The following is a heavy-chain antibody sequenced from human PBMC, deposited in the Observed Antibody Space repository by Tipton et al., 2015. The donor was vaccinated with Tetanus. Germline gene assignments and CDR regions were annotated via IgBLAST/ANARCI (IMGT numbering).Heavy chain of an antibody. J-gene: IGHJ4*02. V-gene: IGHV4-30-4*01. CDR3: ARDRRDFAYDSRGFYSPLYYFDN. CDR2: TSHSGTT. Sequence: TLSLTCSVSGGSISSDAHYWSWIRQPPGKGLEWLGYTSHSGTTNYNPSLMSRVTLSLDTARGQFSLKLTSVTAADAAVYFCARDRRDFAYDSRGFYSPLYYFDNWGQGLRVTVSS. CDR1: GGSISSDAHY. D-gene: IGHD3-22*01.